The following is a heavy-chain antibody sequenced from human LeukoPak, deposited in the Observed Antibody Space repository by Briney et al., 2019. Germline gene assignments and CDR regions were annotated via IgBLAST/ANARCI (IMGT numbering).Heavy chain of an antibody. CDR3: ARLGARIDY. Sequence: SETLSLTCTVSGGSISSYYWSWIRQPPGKGLEWIGYIYYSGSTNYNPSLKSRVTISVDTSKNQFSQKLSSVTAADTAVYYCARLGARIDYWGQGTLVTVSS. J-gene: IGHJ4*02. CDR1: GGSISSYY. CDR2: IYYSGST. V-gene: IGHV4-59*08.